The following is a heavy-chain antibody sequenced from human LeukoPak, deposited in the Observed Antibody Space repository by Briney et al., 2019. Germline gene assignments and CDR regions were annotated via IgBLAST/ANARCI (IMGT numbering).Heavy chain of an antibody. V-gene: IGHV4-34*01. J-gene: IGHJ4*02. CDR2: INHSGST. CDR3: ARGRYSRACDY. D-gene: IGHD6-13*01. CDR1: GGSFSGYY. Sequence: PSETLSLTCAVYGGSFSGYYWSWIRQPPGKGLEWIGEINHSGSTNYSPSLKSRVTISVDTSKNQFSLKLSPVTAADTAVYYCARGRYSRACDYWGQGTLVTVSS.